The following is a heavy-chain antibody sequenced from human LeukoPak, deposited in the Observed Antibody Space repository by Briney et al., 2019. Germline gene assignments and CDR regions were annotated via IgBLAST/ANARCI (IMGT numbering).Heavy chain of an antibody. Sequence: GGSLRLSCAASGFTFSSYAMSWVRQAPGKGLEWVSGLNWNGGSTGYADSLQGRFTISRDNAKNSLYLQMTSLRAEDTALYYCARTRSSGGYSGADYWGQGTLVTVSS. V-gene: IGHV3-20*04. CDR2: LNWNGGST. CDR1: GFTFSSYA. CDR3: ARTRSSGGYSGADY. D-gene: IGHD1-26*01. J-gene: IGHJ4*02.